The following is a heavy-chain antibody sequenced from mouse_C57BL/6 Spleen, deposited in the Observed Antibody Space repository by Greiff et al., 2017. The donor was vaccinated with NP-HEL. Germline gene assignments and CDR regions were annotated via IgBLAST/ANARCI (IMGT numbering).Heavy chain of an antibody. V-gene: IGHV1-18*01. CDR2: INPNNGGT. CDR1: GYTFTDYN. CDR3: ARSTLLRVSYAMDY. Sequence: EVQLQESGPELVKPGASVKIPCKASGYTFTDYNMDWVKQSHGKSLEWIGDINPNNGGTIYNQKFKGKATLTVDKSSSTAYMELRSLTSEDTAVYYCARSTLLRVSYAMDYWGQGTSVTVSS. D-gene: IGHD1-2*01. J-gene: IGHJ4*01.